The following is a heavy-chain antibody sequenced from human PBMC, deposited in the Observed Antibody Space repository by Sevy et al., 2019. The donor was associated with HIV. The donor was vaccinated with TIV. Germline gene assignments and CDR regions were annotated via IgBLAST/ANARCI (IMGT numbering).Heavy chain of an antibody. CDR3: ARWRRRGPYYYDSSGFNYFDY. CDR1: DGSISSYY. Sequence: SETLSLTCTVSDGSISSYYWSWIRQPPGKGLEWIGYIYYSGSTNYNPSLKSRVTISVDTSKNQFSLKLSSVTAADTAVYYCARWRRRGPYYYDSSGFNYFDYWGQGTLVTVSS. CDR2: IYYSGST. D-gene: IGHD3-22*01. J-gene: IGHJ4*02. V-gene: IGHV4-59*01.